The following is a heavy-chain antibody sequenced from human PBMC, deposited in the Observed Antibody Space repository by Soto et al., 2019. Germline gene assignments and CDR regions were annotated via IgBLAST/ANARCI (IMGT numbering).Heavy chain of an antibody. CDR2: IYYSGNT. D-gene: IGHD6-6*01. V-gene: IGHV4-30-4*01. Sequence: ASETLSLTCTVSGGSISSGDYSWSWIRQPPGKGLEWIGYIYYSGNTYYNPSLKSRITISVDTSKNQFSLKLSSVTAADTAVYYCAGLRYSSSPSFDYWGQGTLVTVSS. CDR3: AGLRYSSSPSFDY. CDR1: GGSISSGDYS. J-gene: IGHJ4*02.